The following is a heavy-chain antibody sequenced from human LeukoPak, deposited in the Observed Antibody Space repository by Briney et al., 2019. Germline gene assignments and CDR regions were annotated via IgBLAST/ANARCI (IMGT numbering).Heavy chain of an antibody. CDR1: GFTFSGSA. J-gene: IGHJ4*02. CDR3: TRRQPDYYDSSGYYYNFDY. D-gene: IGHD3-22*01. V-gene: IGHV3-73*01. Sequence: GGSLTLSCAASGFTFSGSAMHWVRQASGKGLEWVGRIRSKANSYATAYAASVKGRFTISRDDSKNTAYLQMNSLKTEDTAVYYCTRRQPDYYDSSGYYYNFDYWGQGTLVTVSS. CDR2: IRSKANSYAT.